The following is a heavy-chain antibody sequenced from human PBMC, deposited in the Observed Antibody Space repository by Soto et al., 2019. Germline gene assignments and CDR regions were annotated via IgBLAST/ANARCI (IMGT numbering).Heavy chain of an antibody. V-gene: IGHV3-48*01. CDR1: GFAFSTYV. CDR2: INSGSSLI. Sequence: SLRLSCAASGFAFSTYVMNWVRQAPGNGLEWVSYINSGSSLIYYADSVRGRFTISRDNAKNLLYLQMDSLRAEDTAVYYCARTIVGATVRFDYWGQGTQVTVSS. D-gene: IGHD1-26*01. CDR3: ARTIVGATVRFDY. J-gene: IGHJ4*02.